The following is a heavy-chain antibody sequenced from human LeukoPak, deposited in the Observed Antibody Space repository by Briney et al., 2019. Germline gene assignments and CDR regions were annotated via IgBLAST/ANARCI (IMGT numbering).Heavy chain of an antibody. Sequence: SETLSLTCTVSGGSISSYYWSWIRQPPGKGLEWIGYIYYSGSTYYNPSLKSRVTISVDKSKNQFSLKLSSVTAADTAVYYCARDYGGNSASGLDYWGQGTLVTVSS. CDR1: GGSISSYY. V-gene: IGHV4-59*12. CDR2: IYYSGST. D-gene: IGHD4-23*01. J-gene: IGHJ4*02. CDR3: ARDYGGNSASGLDY.